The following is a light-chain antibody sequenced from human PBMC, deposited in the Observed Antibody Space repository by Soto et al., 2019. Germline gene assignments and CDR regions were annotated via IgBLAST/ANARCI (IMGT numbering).Light chain of an antibody. CDR1: QSVSSY. CDR3: QQRSNWPPT. V-gene: IGKV3-11*01. J-gene: IGKJ5*01. CDR2: DTF. Sequence: EIVLTQSPPTLSLSPGERATLSCRASQSVSSYLAWYQQKPGQAPRLLIYDTFNRATGIPARFSGSGSGTDFTLTISSLEPEDFAVYYCQQRSNWPPTFDQGTRLEIK.